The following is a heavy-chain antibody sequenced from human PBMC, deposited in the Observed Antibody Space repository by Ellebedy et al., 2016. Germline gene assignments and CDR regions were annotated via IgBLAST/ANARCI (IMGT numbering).Heavy chain of an antibody. D-gene: IGHD4-17*01. CDR2: IWYNGSKK. CDR3: ARRHFDYGEDY. V-gene: IGHV3-33*01. CDR1: GFTFSTYG. Sequence: GGSLRLXXAASGFTFSTYGMHWVRQAPGKGLEWVAVIWYNGSKKYYADSVKGRFTISRDNSKNTLYLQMNSLRAEDTAVYYCARRHFDYGEDYWGQGTLVTVSS. J-gene: IGHJ4*02.